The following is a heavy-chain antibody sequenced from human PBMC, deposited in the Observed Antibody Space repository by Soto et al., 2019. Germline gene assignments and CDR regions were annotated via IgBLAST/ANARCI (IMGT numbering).Heavy chain of an antibody. V-gene: IGHV6-1*01. CDR2: TYYRSKWYN. CDR3: ARGSLKSSWLGYYYYYGMDV. CDR1: GDSVSSNSAA. D-gene: IGHD6-13*01. J-gene: IGHJ6*02. Sequence: SQTLSLTCAISGDSVSSNSAALNLSMQSPSRGLEWLGRTYYRSKWYNDYAVSVKSRITINPDTSKNQFSLQLNSVTPEDTAVYYCARGSLKSSWLGYYYYYGMDVWGQGTTVTVSS.